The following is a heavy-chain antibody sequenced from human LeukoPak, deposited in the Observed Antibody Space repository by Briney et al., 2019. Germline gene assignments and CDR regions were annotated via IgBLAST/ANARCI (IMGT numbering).Heavy chain of an antibody. CDR2: IYYSGST. J-gene: IGHJ3*02. CDR3: ARVGIFGVVNDAFDI. D-gene: IGHD3-3*01. Sequence: PSETLSLTCTVSGGSISSYYWSWFRQPPGKGLEWIGYIYYSGSTNYNPSLKSRVTISVDTSKNQFSLTLSSVTAADTAVYYCARVGIFGVVNDAFDIWGQGTMVTVSS. CDR1: GGSISSYY. V-gene: IGHV4-59*01.